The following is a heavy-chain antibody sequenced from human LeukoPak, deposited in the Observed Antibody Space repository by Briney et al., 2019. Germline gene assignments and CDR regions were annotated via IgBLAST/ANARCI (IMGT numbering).Heavy chain of an antibody. D-gene: IGHD1-26*01. V-gene: IGHV6-1*01. J-gene: IGHJ4*02. CDR2: TYYRSKWYS. CDR1: GDSVYSNSAA. Sequence: PSQTLSLTCAISGDSVYSNSAAWNWIRQSPSIGLEWLGRTYYRSKWYSDYAVSVKSRITINADTSKNQFSLQLNSVTPDDTAVYYYAGSPSGSYPDSWGQGALVTVSS. CDR3: AGSPSGSYPDS.